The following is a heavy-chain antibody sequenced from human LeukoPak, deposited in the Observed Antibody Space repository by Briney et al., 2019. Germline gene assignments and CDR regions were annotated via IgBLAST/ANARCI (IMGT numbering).Heavy chain of an antibody. CDR1: GFSFSSCW. CDR3: ARDQQLGSGRLDY. V-gene: IGHV3-7*01. Sequence: PGGSLRLSCAASGFSFSSCWMTWVRQAPGKGLEYVASIKYDGSEEYYVDSVRGRFTISRDNAKNSLYLQMNSLRAEDTAVYYCARDQQLGSGRLDYWGQGTLVTVSS. D-gene: IGHD6-13*01. CDR2: IKYDGSEE. J-gene: IGHJ4*02.